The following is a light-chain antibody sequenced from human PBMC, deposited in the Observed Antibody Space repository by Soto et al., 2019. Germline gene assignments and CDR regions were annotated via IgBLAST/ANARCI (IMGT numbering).Light chain of an antibody. CDR1: QSISSE. Sequence: EIVMTQSPATLSVSPGESATLSCRVSQSISSELAWYQQKPGQPPRLLIYGASTRATGVPARFTGSGSGSDFTLTISGLQSEDFAVYYCQQGHNWPLTFGQGTRLEI. CDR2: GAS. J-gene: IGKJ2*01. V-gene: IGKV3-15*01. CDR3: QQGHNWPLT.